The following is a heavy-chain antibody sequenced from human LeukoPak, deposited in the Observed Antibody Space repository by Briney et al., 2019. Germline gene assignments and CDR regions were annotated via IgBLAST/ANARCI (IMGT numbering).Heavy chain of an antibody. Sequence: PGGSLRLSCAASGFTFSTYAMSWVRQAPGKGLEWVSAISGSGGSTYYADSVKGRFTISRDNSKNTLYLRMNSLRAEDTAVYYCANARGYSSEHNWGQGTLVTVSS. D-gene: IGHD6-19*01. CDR1: GFTFSTYA. CDR3: ANARGYSSEHN. V-gene: IGHV3-23*01. J-gene: IGHJ4*02. CDR2: ISGSGGST.